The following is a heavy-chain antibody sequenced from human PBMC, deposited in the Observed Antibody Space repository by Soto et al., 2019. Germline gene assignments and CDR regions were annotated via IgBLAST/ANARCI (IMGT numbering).Heavy chain of an antibody. D-gene: IGHD3-16*01. V-gene: IGHV4-34*12. CDR2: LVHGGST. J-gene: IGHJ3*02. Sequence: SETLSLTCAIYGASLGGFHWTWLRQAPGKGLEWIGELVHGGSTNYNPSLKSRVSFSLDTSKNQFSLHLMSVTAADTAVYYCARSPLGYDYVRQTWREVGDSFDIWGRGTMVTVSS. CDR3: ARSPLGYDYVRQTWREVGDSFDI. CDR1: GASLGGFH.